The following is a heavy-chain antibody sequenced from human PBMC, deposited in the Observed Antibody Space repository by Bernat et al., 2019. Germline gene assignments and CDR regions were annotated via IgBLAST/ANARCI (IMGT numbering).Heavy chain of an antibody. J-gene: IGHJ4*02. CDR3: ARGRGVSFDY. V-gene: IGHV4-34*01. CDR2: INHSGST. CDR1: GGSFSGYY. Sequence: QVQLQQWGAGLLKPSETLSLTCAVYGGSFSGYYWSWIRQPPGKGLEWIGEINHSGSTNYNPSLKSRVTISVDTSKNQFSLKLSSVTAADTAVYYCARGRGVSFDYWGQGTLVTVSS. D-gene: IGHD6-25*01.